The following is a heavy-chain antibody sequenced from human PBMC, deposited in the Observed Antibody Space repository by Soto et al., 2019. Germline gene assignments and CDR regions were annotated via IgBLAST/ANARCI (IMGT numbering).Heavy chain of an antibody. CDR1: GFTFSAYW. Sequence: GESLKISCAVSGFTFSAYWMHWVRQVPGKVLTWVSRISDDGSTATYADSVKGRFVISRDNAKNSLYLEMNTLRVDDSGLYYCARGPRVSSTGTGAHWGRGXLVTVYS. J-gene: IGHJ4*02. CDR2: ISDDGSTA. D-gene: IGHD1-1*01. V-gene: IGHV3-74*01. CDR3: ARGPRVSSTGTGAH.